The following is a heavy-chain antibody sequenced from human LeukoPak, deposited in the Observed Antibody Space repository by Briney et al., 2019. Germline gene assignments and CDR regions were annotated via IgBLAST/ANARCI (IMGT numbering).Heavy chain of an antibody. CDR1: GYAFTGYY. D-gene: IGHD3-3*01. Sequence: ASVKVSCKASGYAFTGYYMHWVRQAPGQGLEWMGWINPNSGGTIYAQKFRGRVTMTRDTSISTAYMELSRLRSDDTAVYYCARDLWSGYYHHYMDVWGKGTTVTVSS. J-gene: IGHJ6*03. CDR2: INPNSGGT. V-gene: IGHV1-2*02. CDR3: ARDLWSGYYHHYMDV.